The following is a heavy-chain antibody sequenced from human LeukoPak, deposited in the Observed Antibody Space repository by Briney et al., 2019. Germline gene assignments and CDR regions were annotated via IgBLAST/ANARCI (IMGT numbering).Heavy chain of an antibody. CDR3: ARDLVGLYYFDY. J-gene: IGHJ4*02. D-gene: IGHD3-10*01. CDR2: IIPIFGTA. V-gene: IGHV1-69*13. Sequence: ASVKVSCKASGGTFSSNAISWARQAPGQGLEWMGGIIPIFGTANYAQKFQGRVTITADESTSTAYMELSSLRSEDTAVYYCARDLVGLYYFDYWGQGTLVTVSS. CDR1: GGTFSSNA.